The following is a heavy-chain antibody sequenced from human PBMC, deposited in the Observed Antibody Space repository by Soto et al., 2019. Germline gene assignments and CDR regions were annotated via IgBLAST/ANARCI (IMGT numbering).Heavy chain of an antibody. Sequence: QVQLVQSGAEVKKPGSSVKVSCKASGGTFSSYAISWVRQAPGQGLEWMGGIIPIFATGNYAQKFQGRVTVTADESTSTTYMELSSLRSEDTAVYYCARGGIAARSCDSWGQGTLVSVSS. CDR2: IIPIFATG. CDR1: GGTFSSYA. CDR3: ARGGIAARSCDS. J-gene: IGHJ4*02. D-gene: IGHD6-6*01. V-gene: IGHV1-69*01.